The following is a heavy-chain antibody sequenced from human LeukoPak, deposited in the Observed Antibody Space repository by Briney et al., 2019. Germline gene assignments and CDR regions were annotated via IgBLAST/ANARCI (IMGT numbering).Heavy chain of an antibody. CDR3: AKSSSGWYATDY. CDR2: IGGSGGTT. Sequence: GGSLRLSCAASGFTFTSYAMRWVRQAPGKGLEWVSAIGGSGGTTYYADSVKGRFTISRDNPKNTLYLQMNSLRAEDTAIYYCAKSSSGWYATDYWGQGTLVTVSS. D-gene: IGHD6-19*01. CDR1: GFTFTSYA. V-gene: IGHV3-23*01. J-gene: IGHJ4*02.